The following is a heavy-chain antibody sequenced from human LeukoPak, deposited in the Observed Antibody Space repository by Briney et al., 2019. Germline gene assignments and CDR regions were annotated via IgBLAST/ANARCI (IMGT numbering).Heavy chain of an antibody. J-gene: IGHJ4*02. Sequence: GGSLRLSCAASGFTFSSYWMHWVRQAPGKGLVWVSRTNSDGSSTSYADSVKGRFTISRDNAKNTLYLQMNSLRAEDTAVYYCARSTSSLRPFDYWGQGTLVTVSS. CDR1: GFTFSSYW. CDR2: TNSDGSST. D-gene: IGHD1-1*01. V-gene: IGHV3-74*01. CDR3: ARSTSSLRPFDY.